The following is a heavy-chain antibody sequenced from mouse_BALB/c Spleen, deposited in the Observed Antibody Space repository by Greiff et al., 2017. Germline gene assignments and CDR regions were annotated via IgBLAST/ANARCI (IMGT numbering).Heavy chain of an antibody. CDR2: ISNGGST. J-gene: IGHJ2*01. CDR1: GFTFSSYA. Sequence: DVKLVESGGGLVKPGGSLKLSCAASGFTFSSYAMSWVRQTPEKRLEWVASISNGGSTYYPDSVKGRFTISRDNAKNTLYLQMSSLKSEDTAMYYCARSNWEYFDYWGQGTTLTVSS. CDR3: ARSNWEYFDY. D-gene: IGHD4-1*01. V-gene: IGHV5-6-5*01.